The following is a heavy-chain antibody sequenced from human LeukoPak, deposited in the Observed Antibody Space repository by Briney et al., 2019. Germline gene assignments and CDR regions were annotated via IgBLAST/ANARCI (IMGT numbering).Heavy chain of an antibody. D-gene: IGHD3-22*01. CDR2: IWYDGSNK. Sequence: PGGSLRLSCAASGFTFSKYGMHWVRQAPGKGLEWVAVIWYDGSNKYYADSVKGRFTISRDNSENTLYLQMNSLRAEDTAMYYCARDLSYSDTGGYPDYWGQETLVTVSS. CDR1: GFTFSKYG. V-gene: IGHV3-33*01. J-gene: IGHJ4*02. CDR3: ARDLSYSDTGGYPDY.